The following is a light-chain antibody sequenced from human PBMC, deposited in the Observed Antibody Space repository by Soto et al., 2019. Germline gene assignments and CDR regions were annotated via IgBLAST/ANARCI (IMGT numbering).Light chain of an antibody. Sequence: EIVLTQSPGTLSLSPGERATLSCRASQSVSSNYLAWYQQKPGQAPRLLIYCASTRATGIPDRFSGSGSGTDFTLTISRLEPEDFAVYYCQLYDNSLYTFGQGTNLDIK. CDR2: CAS. CDR3: QLYDNSLYT. J-gene: IGKJ2*01. V-gene: IGKV3-20*01. CDR1: QSVSSNY.